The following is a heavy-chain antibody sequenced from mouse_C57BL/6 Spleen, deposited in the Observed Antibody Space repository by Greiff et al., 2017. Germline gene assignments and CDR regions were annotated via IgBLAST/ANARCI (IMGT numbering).Heavy chain of an antibody. Sequence: QVQLQQPGAELVRPGTSVKLSCKASGYTFTSYWMHWVKQRPGQGLEWIGVIDPSDSYTNYNQKFKGKATLTVDTSSSTAYMQLSSLTSEDSAVYYCALGRGYFDFWGTGTTVTVSS. CDR2: IDPSDSYT. CDR3: ALGRGYFDF. D-gene: IGHD4-1*01. V-gene: IGHV1-59*01. CDR1: GYTFTSYW. J-gene: IGHJ1*03.